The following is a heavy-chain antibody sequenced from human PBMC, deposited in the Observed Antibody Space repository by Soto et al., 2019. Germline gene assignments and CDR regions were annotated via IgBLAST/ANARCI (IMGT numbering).Heavy chain of an antibody. J-gene: IGHJ6*03. CDR3: ARENYYGSGPFRGYYYYYYMDV. V-gene: IGHV3-7*01. CDR2: IKQDGSEK. Sequence: GGSLRLSCAASGFTFSSYWMSWVRQAPGKGLEWVANIKQDGSEKYYVDSVKGRFTISRDNAKNSLYLQMNSLRAEDTAVYYCARENYYGSGPFRGYYYYYYMDVWGKGTTVTVSS. D-gene: IGHD3-10*01. CDR1: GFTFSSYW.